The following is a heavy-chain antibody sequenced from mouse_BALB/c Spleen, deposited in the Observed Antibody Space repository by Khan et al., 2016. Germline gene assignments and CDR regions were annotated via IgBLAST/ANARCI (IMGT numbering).Heavy chain of an antibody. CDR3: AREGLRRGFAY. CDR2: ISDGGSYT. CDR1: GFTFSDYY. Sequence: EVELVESGGGLVKPGGSLKLSCAASGFTFSDYYMYWVRQTPEKRLEWVATISDGGSYTYYPDSVKGRFTFSRENAKNNLYLQMSSLKSEDTAMYYCAREGLRRGFAYWGQGTLVTVSA. D-gene: IGHD2-4*01. J-gene: IGHJ3*01. V-gene: IGHV5-4*02.